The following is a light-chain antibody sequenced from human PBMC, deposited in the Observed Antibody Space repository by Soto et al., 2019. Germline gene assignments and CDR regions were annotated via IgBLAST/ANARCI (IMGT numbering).Light chain of an antibody. V-gene: IGKV3-11*01. CDR2: DVS. J-gene: IGKJ5*01. Sequence: ETLLTQSPATLSLSRGERATLSCRASQSVSGYLAWYQQKPGQAPRLLIYDVSNRATGIPARFSGSGSGTDFTLTISSLEPEDFAIYYCQQRDYWQVTFGQGTRLEIK. CDR3: QQRDYWQVT. CDR1: QSVSGY.